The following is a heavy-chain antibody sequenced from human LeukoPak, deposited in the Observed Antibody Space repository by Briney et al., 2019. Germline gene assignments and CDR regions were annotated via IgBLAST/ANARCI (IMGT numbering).Heavy chain of an antibody. V-gene: IGHV1-2*02. J-gene: IGHJ5*02. CDR3: ARDNSVGDNAWWFDP. CDR1: GYTFTGYY. D-gene: IGHD1-26*01. CDR2: INPNSGGT. Sequence: ASVKVSCKASGYTFTGYYMHWVRQAPGQGLEWMGWINPNSGGTNYAQKFQGRVTMTRDTPISTAYMELSSLRSEDTAIYYCARDNSVGDNAWWFDPWGQGTLVTVSS.